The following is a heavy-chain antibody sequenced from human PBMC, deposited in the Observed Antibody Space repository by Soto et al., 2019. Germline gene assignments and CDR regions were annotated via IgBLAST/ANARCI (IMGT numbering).Heavy chain of an antibody. CDR1: GFTFSRYA. J-gene: IGHJ3*02. CDR2: ISASGGHT. Sequence: EVQLLESGGSLVQPGGSLRLSCAASGFTFSRYAMSWVRQAPGAGLEWVSGISASGGHTYYADSVKGRFTISRDNSRNTVFLQMNSLTAVDTALYYCGKDPNGDYVGAHDMWGRGTMVTVSS. CDR3: GKDPNGDYVGAHDM. V-gene: IGHV3-23*01. D-gene: IGHD4-17*01.